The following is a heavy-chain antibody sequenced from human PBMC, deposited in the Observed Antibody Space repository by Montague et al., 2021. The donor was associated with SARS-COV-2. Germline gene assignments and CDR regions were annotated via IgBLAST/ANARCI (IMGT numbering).Heavy chain of an antibody. CDR3: TGCSGWMGNAFDI. D-gene: IGHD6-19*01. J-gene: IGHJ3*02. CDR2: SGST. V-gene: IGHV4-59*01. Sequence: SGSTNYNPSLKSRVTISVDTSKYQFSLKLSSVTAADTAVYYCTGCSGWMGNAFDIWGQGTMVTVSA.